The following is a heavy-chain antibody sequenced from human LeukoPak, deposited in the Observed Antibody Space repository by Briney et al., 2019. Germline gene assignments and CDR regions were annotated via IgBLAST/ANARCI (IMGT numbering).Heavy chain of an antibody. Sequence: GGSLRLSCAASGFTFSNYAMSWVRQAPGKGLEWVSGISGSGISTYYADSVKGRFTISRDNSKNTLYLQMNSLRVEDTAVYYCAKSWNYYDSSGDDALDIWGQGTMVTVSS. V-gene: IGHV3-23*01. J-gene: IGHJ3*02. D-gene: IGHD3-22*01. CDR2: ISGSGIST. CDR3: AKSWNYYDSSGDDALDI. CDR1: GFTFSNYA.